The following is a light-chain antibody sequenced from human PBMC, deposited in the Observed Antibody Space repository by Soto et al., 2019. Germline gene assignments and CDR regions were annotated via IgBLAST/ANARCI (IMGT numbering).Light chain of an antibody. CDR2: GAS. Sequence: EAVLTQPPGTLSLSPGERAALSCRASQSVSPSYLAWYQQKPGQTPRLLIYGASNRATGIPDRFSGSGSGTDFTLTISRLEPEDFAVYYCQQYCTLHRTFGQGTKVEIK. V-gene: IGKV3-20*01. J-gene: IGKJ1*01. CDR1: QSVSPSY. CDR3: QQYCTLHRT.